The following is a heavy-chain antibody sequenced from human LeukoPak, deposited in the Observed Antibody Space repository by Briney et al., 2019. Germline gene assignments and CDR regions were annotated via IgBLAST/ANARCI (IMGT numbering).Heavy chain of an antibody. CDR1: GITLSNYG. J-gene: IGHJ4*02. Sequence: GGSLRLSCAVSGITLSNYGMSWVRQAPGKGLEWVAGISGSGGSTNYADSVKGRFTISRDNPKSTLYLQMNSLRAEDTAVYFCAKRGVVIRVILVGFHKEAYYFDSWGQGALVTVSS. D-gene: IGHD3-22*01. CDR3: AKRGVVIRVILVGFHKEAYYFDS. V-gene: IGHV3-23*01. CDR2: ISGSGGST.